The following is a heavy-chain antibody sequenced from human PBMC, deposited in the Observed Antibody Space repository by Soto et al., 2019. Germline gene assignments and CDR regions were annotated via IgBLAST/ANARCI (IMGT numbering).Heavy chain of an antibody. CDR2: IWYDGSNK. Sequence: GGSLRLSCAASGFTFSSYGMHWVRQAAGKGLEWVAVIWYDGSNKYYADSVKGRFTISRDNSKNTLYLQMNSLRAEDTAVYYCARDLWAYYDSSGYRETYYYYGMDVWGQGTTVTVSS. CDR3: ARDLWAYYDSSGYRETYYYYGMDV. D-gene: IGHD3-22*01. J-gene: IGHJ6*02. V-gene: IGHV3-33*01. CDR1: GFTFSSYG.